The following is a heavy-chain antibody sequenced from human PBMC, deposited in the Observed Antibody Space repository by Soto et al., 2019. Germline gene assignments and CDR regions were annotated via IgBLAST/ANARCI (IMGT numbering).Heavy chain of an antibody. CDR1: GYTFTSYV. D-gene: IGHD3-3*01. CDR2: ISAYNGNT. J-gene: IGHJ6*03. Sequence: GASVKVSCKASGYTFTSYVISWVRQAPGQGLEWMGWISAYNGNTNYAQKLQGRVTMTTDTSTSTAYMELRSLRSDDTAVYYCARGGPYYDFWSGPRLYYYYMDVWGKGTTVTVSS. V-gene: IGHV1-18*01. CDR3: ARGGPYYDFWSGPRLYYYYMDV.